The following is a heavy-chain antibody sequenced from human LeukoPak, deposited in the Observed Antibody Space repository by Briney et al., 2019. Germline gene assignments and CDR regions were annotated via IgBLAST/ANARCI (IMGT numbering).Heavy chain of an antibody. CDR2: IYSGGST. J-gene: IGHJ4*02. D-gene: IGHD3-22*01. CDR3: ARDLGYYDSSGYLS. CDR1: GFTVSSNY. Sequence: GGSLRLSCAASGFTVSSNYMSWVRQAPGKGLEWVSVIYSGGSTYYADSVKGRFTISRHNSKNTLYLQMNSLRAEDTAVYYCARDLGYYDSSGYLSWSQGTLVTVSS. V-gene: IGHV3-53*04.